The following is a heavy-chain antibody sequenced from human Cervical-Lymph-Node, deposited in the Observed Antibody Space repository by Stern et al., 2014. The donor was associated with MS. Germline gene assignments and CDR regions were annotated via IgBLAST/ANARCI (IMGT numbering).Heavy chain of an antibody. V-gene: IGHV5-51*01. D-gene: IGHD2-15*01. CDR3: ARQGRYCSGGSCYAFDY. Sequence: EVQLVESGAEVKKPGESLKISCKGSGYSFTSYWIGWVRQMPGKGLEWMGDIYPGDSDTRYSPSFQGQVTISADKSISTAYLQWSSLKASDTAMYYCARQGRYCSGGSCYAFDYWGQGTLVTVSS. CDR2: IYPGDSDT. CDR1: GYSFTSYW. J-gene: IGHJ4*02.